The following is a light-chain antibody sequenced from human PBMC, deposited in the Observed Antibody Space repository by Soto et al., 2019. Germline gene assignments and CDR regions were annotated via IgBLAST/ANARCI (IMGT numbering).Light chain of an antibody. J-gene: IGKJ4*01. V-gene: IGKV3-20*01. CDR1: RSVSSNY. CDR2: GVS. CDR3: QQYGRSVT. Sequence: EIVLTQSPGTLSLSSGERATLSCRASRSVSSNYFAWFQQRPGQAPRLLIYGVSTRATGIPDRFSGSGSGTDFTLTISRLEPEDFAVYYCQQYGRSVTFGGGTKVDIK.